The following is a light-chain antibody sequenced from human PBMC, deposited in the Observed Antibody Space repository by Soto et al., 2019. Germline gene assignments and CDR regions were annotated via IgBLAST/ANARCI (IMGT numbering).Light chain of an antibody. Sequence: QYALAQPPSASGTPGQRVTISCSGSSSNVGSNTVDWYQHVAGTAPKLLIYRNEKRPSGVPARFSGSKSGTSASLAISGLQSDDEAEYFCAAWDDGLTGVIFGGVTKLTVL. CDR3: AAWDDGLTGVI. V-gene: IGLV1-44*01. J-gene: IGLJ2*01. CDR1: SSNVGSNT. CDR2: RNE.